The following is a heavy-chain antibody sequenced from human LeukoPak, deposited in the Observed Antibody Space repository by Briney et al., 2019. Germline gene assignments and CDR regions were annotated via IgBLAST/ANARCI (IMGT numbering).Heavy chain of an antibody. CDR3: ARVPYYDSSPPI. V-gene: IGHV4-34*01. CDR1: GGSFSGYY. CDR2: INHSGST. D-gene: IGHD3-22*01. J-gene: IGHJ3*02. Sequence: SETLSLTCAVYGGSFSGYYWSWIRQPPGKGLEWIGEINHSGSTNYNPSLKSRVTISVDTSKNQFSLKLSSVTAADTAVYYCARVPYYDSSPPIRGHGTMVTVSS.